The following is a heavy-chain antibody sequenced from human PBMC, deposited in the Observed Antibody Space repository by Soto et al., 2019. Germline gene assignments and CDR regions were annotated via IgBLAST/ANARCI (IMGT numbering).Heavy chain of an antibody. CDR2: IYPGDSDT. D-gene: IGHD5-18*01. V-gene: IGHV5-51*01. CDR3: ARTHKSTWIHLIGGGARNYSDY. CDR1: GYSFTSYW. Sequence: PGESLKISCKGSGYSFTSYWIGWVRQMPGKGLEWMGIIYPGDSDTRYSPSFQGQVTISADKSISTAYLQWSSLKASDTAMYYCARTHKSTWIHLIGGGARNYSDYRGKGTL. J-gene: IGHJ4*02.